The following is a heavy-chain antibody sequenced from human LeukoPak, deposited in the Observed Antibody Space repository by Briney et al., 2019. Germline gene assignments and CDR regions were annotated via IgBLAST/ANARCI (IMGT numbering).Heavy chain of an antibody. D-gene: IGHD4-17*01. Sequence: GGSLRLSCAASGSTFSSYWMNWVRQAPGKGLEWVANIQPDGSEKYYVDSVRGRFTISRDNAKNSLYLQMNSLRAEDTAVYYCARLRSNWFDPWGQGTLVTVSS. J-gene: IGHJ5*02. CDR2: IQPDGSEK. CDR3: ARLRSNWFDP. CDR1: GSTFSSYW. V-gene: IGHV3-7*01.